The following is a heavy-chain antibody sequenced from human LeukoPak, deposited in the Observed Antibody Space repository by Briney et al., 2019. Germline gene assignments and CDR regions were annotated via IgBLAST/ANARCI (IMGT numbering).Heavy chain of an antibody. CDR3: ARHELGKGYYGSGSYHNLYFDY. V-gene: IGHV5-51*01. CDR1: GYSFTSYR. Sequence: GESLKISCKGSGYSFTSYRIGWVRQMPGKGLEWMGIIYPGDSDTRYSPSFQGQVTISADKSISTAYLQWSSLKASDTAMYYCARHELGKGYYGSGSYHNLYFDYWGQGTLVTVSS. CDR2: IYPGDSDT. D-gene: IGHD3-10*01. J-gene: IGHJ4*02.